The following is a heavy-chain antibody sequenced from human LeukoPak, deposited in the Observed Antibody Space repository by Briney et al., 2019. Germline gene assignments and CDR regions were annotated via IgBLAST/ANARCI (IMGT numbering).Heavy chain of an antibody. V-gene: IGHV4-4*09. CDR3: ARQTVYAPYYFDY. D-gene: IGHD2-8*01. CDR1: GGSISSYY. Sequence: SETLSLTCSVSGGSISSYYWSWIRQPPGKGLEWIGYIYTSGSTNYNPSLKSRVTISVDTSKNQFPLKLSSVTAADTAVYYCARQTVYAPYYFDYWGQGTLVTVSS. CDR2: IYTSGST. J-gene: IGHJ4*02.